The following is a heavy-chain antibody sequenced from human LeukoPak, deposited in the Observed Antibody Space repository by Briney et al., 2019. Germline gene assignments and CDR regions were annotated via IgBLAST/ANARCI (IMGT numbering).Heavy chain of an antibody. CDR2: IKQDGSEK. J-gene: IGHJ4*02. CDR3: ARDKEAAVDFWSGYYPL. Sequence: GGSLRLSCAASGFTFSSYWMGWVRQAPGKGLEWVANIKQDGSEKYYGDSEKGRFTVSRDNAMNSLYLQMTSLRAEDTAVYYCARDKEAAVDFWSGYYPLWGQGTLVIVSS. V-gene: IGHV3-7*01. D-gene: IGHD3-3*01. CDR1: GFTFSSYW.